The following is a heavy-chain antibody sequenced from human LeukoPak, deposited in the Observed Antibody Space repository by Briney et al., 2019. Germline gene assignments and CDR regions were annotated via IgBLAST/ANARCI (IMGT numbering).Heavy chain of an antibody. J-gene: IGHJ1*01. Sequence: KPSETLSLTCAVYGGSFSGYYWSWIRQPPGKGLEWIGEINHSGSTNYNPSLKSRVTISVDTSKNQFSLKLISVTAADTAVYYCARKGVVAGTGYFQHWGQGTLVTVSS. D-gene: IGHD6-19*01. CDR2: INHSGST. CDR1: GGSFSGYY. V-gene: IGHV4-34*01. CDR3: ARKGVVAGTGYFQH.